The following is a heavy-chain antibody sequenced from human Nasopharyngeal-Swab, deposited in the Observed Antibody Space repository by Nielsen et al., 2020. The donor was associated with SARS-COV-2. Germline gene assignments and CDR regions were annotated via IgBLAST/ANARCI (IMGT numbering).Heavy chain of an antibody. CDR3: ARAYGSGSSTDSYYFDY. Sequence: ASLKVSCKASGDTFTGYFMHWVRQAPGQGLEWMGRINPNTGGTNYPQKFQGRVTMTRDTSISTVYMELNSLRSDDTVVYYCARAYGSGSSTDSYYFDYWGQGTLVTVSS. CDR1: GDTFTGYF. D-gene: IGHD3-10*01. V-gene: IGHV1-2*05. J-gene: IGHJ4*02. CDR2: INPNTGGT.